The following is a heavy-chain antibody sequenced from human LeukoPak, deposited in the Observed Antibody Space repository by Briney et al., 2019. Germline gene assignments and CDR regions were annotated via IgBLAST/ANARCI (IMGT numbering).Heavy chain of an antibody. V-gene: IGHV3-49*04. CDR1: GFTFGDYA. CDR2: IRSKAYGGTT. CDR3: TRVTMVREVLNYFDY. D-gene: IGHD3-10*01. J-gene: IGHJ4*02. Sequence: GGSLRLSCTASGFTFGDYAMSWVRQAPGKGLEWVGFIRSKAYGGTTEYAASVKGRFTISRDDSKSIAYLQMNSLKTEDTAVYYCTRVTMVREVLNYFDYWGQGTLVTVSS.